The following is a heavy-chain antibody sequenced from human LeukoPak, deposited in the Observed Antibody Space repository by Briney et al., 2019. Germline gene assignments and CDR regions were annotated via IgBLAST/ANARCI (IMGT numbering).Heavy chain of an antibody. D-gene: IGHD4-17*01. CDR3: AKAILDMTTVTSFDY. CDR1: GFTFDDYA. J-gene: IGHJ4*02. Sequence: GGSLRLSCAASGFTFDDYAMHWVRQAPGKGLEWVSGISWNSGSIGYADSVKGRFTISRDNAKNSLYLQMNSLRAEDTALYYCAKAILDMTTVTSFDYRGQGTLVTVSS. V-gene: IGHV3-9*01. CDR2: ISWNSGSI.